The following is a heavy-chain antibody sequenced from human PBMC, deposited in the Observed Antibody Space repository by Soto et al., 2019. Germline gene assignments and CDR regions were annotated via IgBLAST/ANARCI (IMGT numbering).Heavy chain of an antibody. D-gene: IGHD1-26*01. CDR2: IIPIFGTA. V-gene: IGHV1-69*13. CDR3: AREEGLDYITSGYRRRYGRLVR. J-gene: IGHJ5*02. Sequence: SVKLSCKASGGTFSSYALSWVRQAPGQGLDWMGGIIPIFGTANYAQKFQGRVTITADESTSTAYMELSRLRSEDTAVYYCAREEGLDYITSGYRRRYGRLVRWG. CDR1: GGTFSSYA.